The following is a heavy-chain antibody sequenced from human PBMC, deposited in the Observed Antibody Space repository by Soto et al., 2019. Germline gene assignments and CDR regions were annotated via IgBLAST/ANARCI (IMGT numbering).Heavy chain of an antibody. J-gene: IGHJ4*02. CDR3: AREEFVDGGSKGFDY. D-gene: IGHD2-15*01. CDR2: INAGNGNT. CDR1: GYTFTSYA. Sequence: ASVKVSCKASGYTFTSYAMHWVRQAPGQRLEWMGWINAGNGNTKYSQKFQGRVTINRDTSASTAYMELSSLRSEDTAVYDCAREEFVDGGSKGFDYWGQGTLVTVSS. V-gene: IGHV1-3*01.